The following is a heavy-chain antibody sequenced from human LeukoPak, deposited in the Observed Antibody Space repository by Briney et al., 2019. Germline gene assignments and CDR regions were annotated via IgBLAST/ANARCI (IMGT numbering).Heavy chain of an antibody. V-gene: IGHV3-7*01. J-gene: IGHJ4*02. CDR1: GFTFSSYW. CDR3: AKDLTAAGYSASDY. D-gene: IGHD6-13*01. CDR2: IKQDGSEK. Sequence: PGGSLRLSCAASGFTFSSYWMSWVRQAPGKGLEWVANIKQDGSEKFYVNSVRGRFTISRDNAKNSLFLRMNSLRAEDTAVYYCAKDLTAAGYSASDYWGKGTLVIVSS.